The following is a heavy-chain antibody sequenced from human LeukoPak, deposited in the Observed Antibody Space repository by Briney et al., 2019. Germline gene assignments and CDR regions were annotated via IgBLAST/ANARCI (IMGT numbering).Heavy chain of an antibody. D-gene: IGHD5-12*01. CDR2: IYYSGST. V-gene: IGHV4-61*01. CDR1: GGSISSSSYY. CDR3: ARGGYSGYDLDY. J-gene: IGHJ4*02. Sequence: SETLSLTCTVSGGSISSSSYYWSWIRQPPGKGLEWIGYIYYSGSTNYTPSLKSRVTISVDTSKNQFSLRLTSVTAADTAMYYCARGGYSGYDLDYWGQGTLVTVSS.